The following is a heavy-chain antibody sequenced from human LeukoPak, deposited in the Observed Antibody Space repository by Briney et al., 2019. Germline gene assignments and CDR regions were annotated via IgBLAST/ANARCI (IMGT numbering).Heavy chain of an antibody. CDR1: GFTFSSYS. V-gene: IGHV3-21*01. J-gene: IGHJ4*02. CDR2: ISSSSSYI. D-gene: IGHD2-15*01. CDR3: ARVSGWPWDH. Sequence: GGSLRLSCAASGFTFSSYSMNWVRQAPGKGLEWVSSISSSSSYIYYADSVKGRFTISRDDAKNSLYLQMNSLRDEDTAVYYCARVSGWPWDHWGQGTLVTVSS.